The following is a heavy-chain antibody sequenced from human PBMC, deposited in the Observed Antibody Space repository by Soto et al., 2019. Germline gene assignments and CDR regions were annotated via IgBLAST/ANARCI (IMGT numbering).Heavy chain of an antibody. CDR3: ASGPDCSGCNCYRRYFDN. Sequence: QLLLVQSGAEVKEPGSSVKVSCKPSEVTFSRYSFSWVRQAPGQGLEWMGRIIPILGMTTSAQKFQGSVTITADKSTRTVYMELSRLRSEDSAVYYCASGPDCSGCNCYRRYFDNWGQGTPVNVSP. V-gene: IGHV1-69*02. D-gene: IGHD2-15*01. CDR1: EVTFSRYS. J-gene: IGHJ4*02. CDR2: IIPILGMT.